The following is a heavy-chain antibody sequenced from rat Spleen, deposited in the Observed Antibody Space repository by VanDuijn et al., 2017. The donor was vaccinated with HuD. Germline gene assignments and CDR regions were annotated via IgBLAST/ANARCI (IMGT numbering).Heavy chain of an antibody. CDR1: GFTFNKYD. V-gene: IGHV5S13*01. J-gene: IGHJ4*01. CDR2: ISTGGDNT. Sequence: EVQLVESGGGSVQPGRSRKLACAASGFTFNKYDMAWVRQAPTKGLEWIASISTGGDNTYFRDSVKGRFTLSRANATNTQALQMDSLRSADTAIYYCTRGDVMDAWGQGASVTVSS. CDR3: TRGDVMDA.